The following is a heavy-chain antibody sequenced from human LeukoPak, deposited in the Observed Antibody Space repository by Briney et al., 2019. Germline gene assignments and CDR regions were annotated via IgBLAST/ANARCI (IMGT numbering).Heavy chain of an antibody. Sequence: GGSLRLSCAASGFTFSNYAMHWFRQAPGKGLEWVAVLSYDGSDKYYADSVKGRFTISRDNSKNTLYLQMNSLRAEDTAVYYCARPYYDSSGYRFDYWGQGTLVTVSS. CDR1: GFTFSNYA. CDR3: ARPYYDSSGYRFDY. D-gene: IGHD3-22*01. CDR2: LSYDGSDK. V-gene: IGHV3-30-3*01. J-gene: IGHJ4*02.